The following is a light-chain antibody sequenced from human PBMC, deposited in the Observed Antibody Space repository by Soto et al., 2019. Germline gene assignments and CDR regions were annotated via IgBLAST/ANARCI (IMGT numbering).Light chain of an antibody. CDR3: QSADSSRSYVI. Sequence: SYELTQPPSVSVSPGQTASITCSGDALPNQYAYWYQQKPGQAPVLVMSKDTERPSGIPERFSGSSSETTVTLTISGVQAEDEADYYCQSADSSRSYVIFGGGTKLTVL. V-gene: IGLV3-25*03. CDR2: KDT. CDR1: ALPNQY. J-gene: IGLJ2*01.